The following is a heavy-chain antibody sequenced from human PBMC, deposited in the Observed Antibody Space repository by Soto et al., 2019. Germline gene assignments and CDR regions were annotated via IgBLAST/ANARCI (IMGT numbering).Heavy chain of an antibody. CDR3: AREENCSDGICYSEYFQR. CDR2: VNPSGGST. CDR1: GYTFTAYS. D-gene: IGHD2-15*01. Sequence: ASVKVSCKASGYTFTAYSMHWVRQAPGQGLEWMGVVNPSGGSTNYAQKFRGRITMTRDTSTSTVYMDLSSLTSEDTAVYYCAREENCSDGICYSEYFQRWGQGTLVTVSS. J-gene: IGHJ1*01. V-gene: IGHV1-46*01.